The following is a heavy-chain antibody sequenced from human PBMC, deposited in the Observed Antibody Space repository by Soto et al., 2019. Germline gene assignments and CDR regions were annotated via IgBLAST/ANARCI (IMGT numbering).Heavy chain of an antibody. V-gene: IGHV4-31*03. D-gene: IGHD6-19*01. CDR3: ARAIFSSGWPNGNWFDP. Sequence: PSETLSLTCTVSGGSISSGGYYWSWIRQHPGKGLEWIGYIYYSGSTYYNPSLKSRVTISVDTSKNQFSLKLSSVTAADTAVYYCARAIFSSGWPNGNWFDPWGQGTLVTVSS. CDR2: IYYSGST. J-gene: IGHJ5*02. CDR1: GGSISSGGYY.